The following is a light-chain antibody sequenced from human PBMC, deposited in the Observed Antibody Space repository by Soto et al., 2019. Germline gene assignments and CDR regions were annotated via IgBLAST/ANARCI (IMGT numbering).Light chain of an antibody. Sequence: EIMLTQSPGTLSLSPGERATLSCRASQSVYSSYLAWYQQRPGQAPRLLFYDASIRATGIPDRFSGSGSGTDFSLTISRLEPEDFAVYYCHQYGSSPWTFGQGTKLEIK. CDR2: DAS. J-gene: IGKJ1*01. V-gene: IGKV3-20*01. CDR1: QSVYSSY. CDR3: HQYGSSPWT.